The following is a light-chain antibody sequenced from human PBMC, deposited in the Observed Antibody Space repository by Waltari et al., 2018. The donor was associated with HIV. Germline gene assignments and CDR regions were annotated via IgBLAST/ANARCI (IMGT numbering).Light chain of an antibody. J-gene: IGLJ1*01. V-gene: IGLV3-21*02. CDR1: NIVRKS. Sequence: SYVLTQSPSVSAAAGPTASLTCVGNNIVRKSAHCYQQKAGQAPVLVVYNGSDRPSGIPERFSGSRSGNTATLTISRVEAGDEADYYCHVWDRSSDHHVFGPGTKVTVL. CDR2: NGS. CDR3: HVWDRSSDHHV.